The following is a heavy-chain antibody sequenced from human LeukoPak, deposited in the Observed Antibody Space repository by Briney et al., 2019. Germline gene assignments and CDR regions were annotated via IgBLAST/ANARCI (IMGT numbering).Heavy chain of an antibody. CDR1: GGSISSSSYY. J-gene: IGHJ4*02. D-gene: IGHD1-26*01. V-gene: IGHV4-39*07. Sequence: SETLSLTCTVSGGSISSSSYYWGWIRQPPGKGLEWIGSIYYSGSAYYNPSLKSRVTISVDTSKNQFSLKLSSVTAADTAVYYCASVVVGATIFDYWGQGTLVTVSS. CDR2: IYYSGSA. CDR3: ASVVVGATIFDY.